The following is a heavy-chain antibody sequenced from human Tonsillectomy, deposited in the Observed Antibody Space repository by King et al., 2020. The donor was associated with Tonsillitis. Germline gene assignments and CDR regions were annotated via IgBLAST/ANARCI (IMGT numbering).Heavy chain of an antibody. Sequence: HVQLVQSGGGVVQPGGSLRLSCAAAGFIFSDYSMHCVRQAPGKGLEWVAFIRFDGTKQMYADSVKGRFTISRDNSKNTLYVQMSSLSTDDTAIYYCARALRDFHDSSGYYYAFDIWGQGTVVTVSS. J-gene: IGHJ3*02. CDR3: ARALRDFHDSSGYYYAFDI. CDR1: GFIFSDYS. CDR2: IRFDGTKQ. V-gene: IGHV3-30*02. D-gene: IGHD3-22*01.